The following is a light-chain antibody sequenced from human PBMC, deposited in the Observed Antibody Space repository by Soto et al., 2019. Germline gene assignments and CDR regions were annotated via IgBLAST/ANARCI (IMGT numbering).Light chain of an antibody. CDR2: GAS. Sequence: EIVLTQSPGTLSLSTGERATLSCSASQSVSSGYLAWYQQKPGQAPRLLIYGASSRATGIPDRFSGSGSGTDFTLTISGLEPEDVAVYYCQQYVTSPLTFGGGTKVDIK. CDR1: QSVSSGY. J-gene: IGKJ4*01. CDR3: QQYVTSPLT. V-gene: IGKV3-20*01.